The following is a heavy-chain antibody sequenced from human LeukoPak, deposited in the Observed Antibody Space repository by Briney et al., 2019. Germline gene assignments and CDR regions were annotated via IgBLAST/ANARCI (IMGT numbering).Heavy chain of an antibody. J-gene: IGHJ4*02. Sequence: SETLSLTCTVSGGSISSYYWSWIRQPAGKGLEWIGRIYTSGSTNYNPSLKSRVTISVDTSKNQFSLKLSSVTAADTAVYYCARVPYCSSTSCYTFPPPHFDYWGQGTLVTVSS. D-gene: IGHD2-2*02. CDR2: IYTSGST. V-gene: IGHV4-4*07. CDR3: ARVPYCSSTSCYTFPPPHFDY. CDR1: GGSISSYY.